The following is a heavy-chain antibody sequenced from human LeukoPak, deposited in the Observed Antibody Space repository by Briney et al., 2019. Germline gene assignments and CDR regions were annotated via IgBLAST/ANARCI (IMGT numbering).Heavy chain of an antibody. CDR1: GFTFSDYA. Sequence: GGSLRLSCAASGFTFSDYAQHWVRQAPGKGLEWVSFISGDGGTTNFADSVKGRFTISRDNNKNSLYLQMNSLRTEDTALYYCTKGGFDITGYFYLCGRGTLVTISS. V-gene: IGHV3-43*02. CDR2: ISGDGGTT. J-gene: IGHJ2*01. CDR3: TKGGFDITGYFYL. D-gene: IGHD3-3*01.